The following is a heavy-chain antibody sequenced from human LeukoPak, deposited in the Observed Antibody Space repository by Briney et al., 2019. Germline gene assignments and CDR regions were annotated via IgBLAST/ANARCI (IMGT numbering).Heavy chain of an antibody. V-gene: IGHV4-61*02. CDR3: ARDQWLVPLDY. J-gene: IGHJ4*02. Sequence: SETLSLTCTVSGGSISSGSYYWSWIRQPAGKGLEWIGRIYTSGSTNYNPSLKSRVTISVDTSKNQFSLKLSSVTAADTAVYYCARDQWLVPLDYWGQGTLVTVSS. CDR2: IYTSGST. CDR1: GGSISSGSYY. D-gene: IGHD6-19*01.